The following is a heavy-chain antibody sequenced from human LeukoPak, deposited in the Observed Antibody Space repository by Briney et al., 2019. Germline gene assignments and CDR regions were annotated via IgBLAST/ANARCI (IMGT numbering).Heavy chain of an antibody. CDR1: GFTFSSYA. Sequence: GRSLRLSCAASGFTFSSYAMHWVRQAPGKGLEWVAVISYDGSNKYYADSVKGRFTISRDNSKNTLYLQMNSLRAEDTAVYYCAREPQQLVRGFDYWGQGTLVTVSS. D-gene: IGHD6-13*01. V-gene: IGHV3-30-3*01. CDR2: ISYDGSNK. CDR3: AREPQQLVRGFDY. J-gene: IGHJ4*02.